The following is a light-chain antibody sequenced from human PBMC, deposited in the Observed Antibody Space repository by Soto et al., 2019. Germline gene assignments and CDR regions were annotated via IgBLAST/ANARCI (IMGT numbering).Light chain of an antibody. V-gene: IGLV2-8*01. J-gene: IGLJ2*01. Sequence: QSALTQPPSASGSPGQSVTISCTGTSSDVCGYNFVSWYQQHPGKAPKLMIYEVSEQPSGVPHRFSGSKSGNTASLTVSGLQTEDEAEYYCSAYAGSNSVVFGGGTQLTVL. CDR3: SAYAGSNSVV. CDR1: SSDVCGYNF. CDR2: EVS.